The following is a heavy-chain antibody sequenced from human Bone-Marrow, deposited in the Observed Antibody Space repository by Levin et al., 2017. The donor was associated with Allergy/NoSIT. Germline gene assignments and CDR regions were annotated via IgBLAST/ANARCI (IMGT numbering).Heavy chain of an antibody. J-gene: IGHJ6*02. Sequence: PGGSLRLSCIASGLTFSSSAMTWVRQGPGKGLEWVAAIRGAGDYTYYGDSVKGRFSISRDNSKNTLFLQMVSLRADDTAVYYCTKLTTLIRGAQVMDVWGQGTTVTVSS. D-gene: IGHD3-10*01. V-gene: IGHV3-23*01. CDR1: GLTFSSSA. CDR2: IRGAGDYT. CDR3: TKLTTLIRGAQVMDV.